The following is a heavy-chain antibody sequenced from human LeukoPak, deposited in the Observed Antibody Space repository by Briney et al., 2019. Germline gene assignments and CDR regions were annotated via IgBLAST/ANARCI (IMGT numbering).Heavy chain of an antibody. D-gene: IGHD5-18*01. CDR2: IYYSGST. CDR1: GGSISSYY. V-gene: IGHV4-59*01. Sequence: SETLPLTCTVSGGSISSYYWSWIRQPPGKGLEWIGYIYYSGSTNYNPSLKSRVTISVDTSKNQFSLKLSSVTAADTAVYYCARAAMVTIPYFDYWGQGTLVTVSS. CDR3: ARAAMVTIPYFDY. J-gene: IGHJ4*02.